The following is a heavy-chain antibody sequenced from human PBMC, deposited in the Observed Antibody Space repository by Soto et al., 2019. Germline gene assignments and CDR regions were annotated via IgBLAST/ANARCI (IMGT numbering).Heavy chain of an antibody. CDR2: IKQDGSEK. D-gene: IGHD3-10*01. CDR3: ARGRVGTMVRGVILGPDNLFDY. V-gene: IGHV3-7*01. Sequence: EVQLVESGGGLVQPGGSLRLSCAASGFTFSSYWMSWVRQAPGKGLEWVANIKQDGSEKYYVDSVKGRFTISRDNAKNSRYLQMNSLRAEDTAVYYCARGRVGTMVRGVILGPDNLFDYWGQGTLVTVSS. J-gene: IGHJ4*02. CDR1: GFTFSSYW.